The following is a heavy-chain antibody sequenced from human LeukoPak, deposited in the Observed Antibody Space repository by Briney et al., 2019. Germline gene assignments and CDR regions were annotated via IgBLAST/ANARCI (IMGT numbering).Heavy chain of an antibody. J-gene: IGHJ1*01. CDR2: INHSGGT. CDR3: ARLRQWLVPGYFQH. Sequence: SETLSLTCAVYGGSFSGYYWSWIRQPPGKGLEWVGEINHSGGTNYNPSLKSRVTISVDTSKNQFSLKLSSVTAADTAVYYCARLRQWLVPGYFQHWGQGTLVTVSS. D-gene: IGHD6-19*01. CDR1: GGSFSGYY. V-gene: IGHV4-34*01.